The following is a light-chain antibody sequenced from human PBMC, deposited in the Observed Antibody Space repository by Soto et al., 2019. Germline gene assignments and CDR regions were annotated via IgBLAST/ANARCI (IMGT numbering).Light chain of an antibody. CDR3: SSSTSTNTHV. J-gene: IGLJ2*01. V-gene: IGLV2-14*01. CDR1: SSDVGVYNY. Sequence: QSALTQPASVSGSPGQSITISCTITSSDVGVYNYVSWYQQHPGKAPELMIYDVSNRPSGVSNRFSGSKSGNTASLTISGLQAEDEADYYCSSSTSTNTHVFGGGTQLTVL. CDR2: DVS.